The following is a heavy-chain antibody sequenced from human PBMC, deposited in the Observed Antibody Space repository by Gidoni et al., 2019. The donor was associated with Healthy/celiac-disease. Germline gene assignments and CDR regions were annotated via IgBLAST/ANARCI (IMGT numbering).Heavy chain of an antibody. J-gene: IGHJ5*02. Sequence: QVQLVESGGGVVQPGRSLRLSCAASGFTFSSYGMHWVRQAPGKGLEWVAVISYDGSNKYYADSVKGRFTISRDNSKNTLYLQMNSLRAEDTAVYYCAKDRDYAGGGWFDPWGQGTLVTVSS. CDR2: ISYDGSNK. D-gene: IGHD4-17*01. CDR3: AKDRDYAGGGWFDP. CDR1: GFTFSSYG. V-gene: IGHV3-30*18.